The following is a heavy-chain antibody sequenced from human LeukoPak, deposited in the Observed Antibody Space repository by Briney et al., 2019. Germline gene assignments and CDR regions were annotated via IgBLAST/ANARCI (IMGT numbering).Heavy chain of an antibody. CDR1: GFTFSSYE. CDR2: ISSSGSTI. CDR3: ARDGGWYENYYGMDV. J-gene: IGHJ6*02. V-gene: IGHV3-48*03. Sequence: GGSLRLSCAASGFTFSSYEMNWVRQAPGKGLEWVSYISSSGSTIYYADSVKGRFTISRDNAKNSLYLQMNSLRAEDTAVYYCARDGGWYENYYGMDVWGQGTTVTVSS. D-gene: IGHD6-19*01.